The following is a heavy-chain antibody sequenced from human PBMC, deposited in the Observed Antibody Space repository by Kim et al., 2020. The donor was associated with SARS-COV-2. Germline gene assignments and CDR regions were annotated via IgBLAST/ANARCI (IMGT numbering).Heavy chain of an antibody. V-gene: IGHV1-46*01. CDR1: GYTFTSYY. D-gene: IGHD3-22*01. CDR3: ARDRLELWQDSSGRPDYYGMDV. J-gene: IGHJ6*02. Sequence: ASVKVSCKASGYTFTSYYMHWVRQAPGQGLEWMGIINPSGGSTSYAQKFQGRVTMTRDTSTSTVYMELSSLRSEDTAVYYCARDRLELWQDSSGRPDYYGMDVWGQGTTVTVSS. CDR2: INPSGGST.